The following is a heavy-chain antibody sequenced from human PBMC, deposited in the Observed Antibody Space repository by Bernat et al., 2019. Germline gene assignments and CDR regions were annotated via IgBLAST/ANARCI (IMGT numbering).Heavy chain of an antibody. CDR3: ARDWAAAGTGGVNY. CDR2: ISSSSSTI. CDR1: GFTFSSYS. J-gene: IGHJ4*02. V-gene: IGHV3-48*01. D-gene: IGHD6-13*01. Sequence: EVQLVESGGGLVQPGGSPRLSCAASGFTFSSYSMNWVRQAPGKGLEWVSYISSSSSTIYYADSVKGRFTISRDNAKNSLYLQMNSLRAEDTAVYYCARDWAAAGTGGVNYWGQGTLVTVSS.